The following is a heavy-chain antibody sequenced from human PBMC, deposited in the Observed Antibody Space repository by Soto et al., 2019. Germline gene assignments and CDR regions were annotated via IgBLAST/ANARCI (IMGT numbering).Heavy chain of an antibody. D-gene: IGHD4-17*01. Sequence: GGSLRLSCAASGFTFSSYGMHWVRQAPGKGLEWVAVIWYDGSNKYYADSVKGRFTISRDNSKNTLYLQMNSLRAEDTAVYYCARPDYPNEPYYYYYYGMDVWGQGTTVTVSS. V-gene: IGHV3-33*01. CDR3: ARPDYPNEPYYYYYYGMDV. CDR1: GFTFSSYG. J-gene: IGHJ6*02. CDR2: IWYDGSNK.